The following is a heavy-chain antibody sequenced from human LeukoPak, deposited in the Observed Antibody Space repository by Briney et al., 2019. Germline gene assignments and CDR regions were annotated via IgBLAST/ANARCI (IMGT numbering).Heavy chain of an antibody. CDR1: GYSISSGYY. V-gene: IGHV4-38-2*01. J-gene: IGHJ4*02. CDR2: IYYSGST. Sequence: SETLSLTCAVSGYSISSGYYWGWIRQPPGKGLEWIGSIYYSGSTYYNPSLKSRVTISVDTSKNQFSLKLSSVTAADTAVYYCASSPAIAAAYYWGQGTLVTVSS. D-gene: IGHD6-13*01. CDR3: ASSPAIAAAYY.